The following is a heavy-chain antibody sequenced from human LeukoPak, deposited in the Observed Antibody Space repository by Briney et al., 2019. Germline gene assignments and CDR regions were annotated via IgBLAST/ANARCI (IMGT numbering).Heavy chain of an antibody. Sequence: GGSLRLSCAASGFTFSSYGMHWVRQAPGKGLEWVAVIPYDGSNKYYADSVKGRFTISRDNSKNTLYLQMNSLGAEDTAVYYCAKSYRIVVVPATTDYWGQGTLVTVSS. V-gene: IGHV3-30*18. D-gene: IGHD2-2*01. J-gene: IGHJ4*02. CDR2: IPYDGSNK. CDR3: AKSYRIVVVPATTDY. CDR1: GFTFSSYG.